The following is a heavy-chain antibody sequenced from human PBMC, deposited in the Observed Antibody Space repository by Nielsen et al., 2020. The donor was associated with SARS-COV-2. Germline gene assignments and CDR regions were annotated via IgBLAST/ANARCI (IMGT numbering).Heavy chain of an antibody. V-gene: IGHV3-49*02. Sequence: WIRQPPGKGLEWVGFIRSKAYGGTTEYAASVKGRFTISRDDSKSIAYLQMNSLKTEDTAVYYCARVHPGCSSTSCYHSWYFDLWGRGTLVTVSS. CDR3: ARVHPGCSSTSCYHSWYFDL. D-gene: IGHD2-2*01. J-gene: IGHJ2*01. CDR2: IRSKAYGGTT.